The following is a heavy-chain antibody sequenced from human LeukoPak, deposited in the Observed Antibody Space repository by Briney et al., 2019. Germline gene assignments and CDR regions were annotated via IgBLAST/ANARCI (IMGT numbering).Heavy chain of an antibody. CDR3: TTDYQLDY. CDR1: GFTFGDSV. J-gene: IGHJ4*02. V-gene: IGHV3-49*04. Sequence: GESLRLSCTASGFTFGDSVMSWVRQTPGKGLEWVGFIRTKVNGETTKYAASVQGRFTISRDDSKSIAYLQMNSLKTEDTAVYYCTTDYQLDYWGQGTLVTVSS. CDR2: IRTKVNGETT. D-gene: IGHD3-16*01.